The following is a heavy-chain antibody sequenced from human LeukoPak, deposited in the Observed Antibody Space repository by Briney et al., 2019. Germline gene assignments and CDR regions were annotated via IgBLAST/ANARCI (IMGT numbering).Heavy chain of an antibody. CDR2: ISYDGSNK. J-gene: IGHJ4*02. CDR1: GFTFSSYG. Sequence: GGSLRLSCAASGFTFSSYGMHWVRQAPGKGLEWVAVISYDGSNKYYADSVKGRFTISRDNSKNTLYLQMNSLRAEDTAVYYCAKDLVGSSWTIDYWGQGTLVTVSS. CDR3: AKDLVGSSWTIDY. V-gene: IGHV3-30*18. D-gene: IGHD6-13*01.